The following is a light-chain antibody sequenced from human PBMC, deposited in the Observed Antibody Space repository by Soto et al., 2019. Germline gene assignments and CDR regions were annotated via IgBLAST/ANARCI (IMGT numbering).Light chain of an antibody. CDR1: QSINSY. V-gene: IGKV1-39*01. Sequence: DIQMTQSPSSLSASVGDRVTITCRASQSINSYLNWYQQKPGKAPKLLIYDASILQSGVPSKFSGSGSGTDFTLTIGSLQPEDFATYYCQQSYSDPWTFGQGTRVEI. CDR3: QQSYSDPWT. J-gene: IGKJ1*01. CDR2: DAS.